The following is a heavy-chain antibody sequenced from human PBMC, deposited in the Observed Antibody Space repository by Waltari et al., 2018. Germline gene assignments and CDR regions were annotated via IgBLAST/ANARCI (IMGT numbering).Heavy chain of an antibody. J-gene: IGHJ4*02. Sequence: QVQLQQWGAGLLKPSETLSLTCAVYGGSFSGYYWSWIRQPPGKGLEWIGEINHSGSTNYNPSLTGRVTISVDTSKNQFSLKLSSVTAAGTAVYYCASMSQQLYDYWGQGTLVTVSS. D-gene: IGHD6-13*01. CDR3: ASMSQQLYDY. CDR1: GGSFSGYY. V-gene: IGHV4-34*01. CDR2: INHSGST.